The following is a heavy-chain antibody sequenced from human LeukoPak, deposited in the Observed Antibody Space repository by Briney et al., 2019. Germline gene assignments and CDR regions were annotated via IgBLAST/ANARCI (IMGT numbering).Heavy chain of an antibody. V-gene: IGHV1-69*04. Sequence: SVKVSCKASGGTFSSYAISWVRQAPGQGLEWMGRIIPILGITNYAQKFQGRVTITADKSTSTAYMELSSLRSEDTAVYYCACSNYVSNWFDPWGQGTLVTVSS. CDR3: ACSNYVSNWFDP. CDR2: IIPILGIT. CDR1: GGTFSSYA. D-gene: IGHD4-11*01. J-gene: IGHJ5*02.